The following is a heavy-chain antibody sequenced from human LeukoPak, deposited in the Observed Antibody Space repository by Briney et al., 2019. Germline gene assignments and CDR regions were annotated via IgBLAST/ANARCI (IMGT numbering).Heavy chain of an antibody. CDR2: IKQGGNEK. CDR3: ARGPNYGDRVDYFDY. CDR1: GFIFRNHW. V-gene: IGHV3-7*01. Sequence: GGSLRLSCAASGFIFRNHWMSWVRRVPGRGREWLPHIKQGGNEKHYVDSVEGRFTLSRDDSKNSLYLQMNSLRVDDSAVYYCARGPNYGDRVDYFDYWGQGTLVTVSS. D-gene: IGHD4-17*01. J-gene: IGHJ4*02.